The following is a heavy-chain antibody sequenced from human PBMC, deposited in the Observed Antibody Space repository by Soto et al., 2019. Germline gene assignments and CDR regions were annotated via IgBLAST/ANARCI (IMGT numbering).Heavy chain of an antibody. CDR3: AKSWQGGSTSFSYGMDV. CDR2: ISYDGSNK. J-gene: IGHJ6*02. CDR1: GFTFSSYG. D-gene: IGHD2-2*01. Sequence: QPGGSLRLSCAASGFTFSSYGMHWVRQAPGKGLEWVAVISYDGSNKYYADSVKGRFTISRDNSKNTLYLQMNSLRAEDTAVYYCAKSWQGGSTSFSYGMDVWGQGTTVTVSS. V-gene: IGHV3-30*18.